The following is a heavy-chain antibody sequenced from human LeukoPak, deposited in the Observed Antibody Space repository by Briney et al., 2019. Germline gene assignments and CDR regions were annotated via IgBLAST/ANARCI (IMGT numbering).Heavy chain of an antibody. D-gene: IGHD1-1*01. V-gene: IGHV4-61*08. Sequence: SETLSLTCTVSGGSISSGGYYWSWIRQHPGKGLEWIGYIYYSGSTNYNPSLKSRVTISVDTSKNQFSLKLSSVTAADTAVYYCARHATYSLDAFDIWGQGAMVTVSS. CDR1: GGSISSGGYY. CDR2: IYYSGST. CDR3: ARHATYSLDAFDI. J-gene: IGHJ3*02.